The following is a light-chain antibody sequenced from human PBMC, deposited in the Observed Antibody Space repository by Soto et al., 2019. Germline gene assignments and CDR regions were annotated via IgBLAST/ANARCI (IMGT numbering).Light chain of an antibody. J-gene: IGLJ1*01. V-gene: IGLV2-14*01. CDR1: SSDVGGYNY. CDR2: DVS. CDR3: SSYMGSSSSV. Sequence: QSVLTQPASVSGSPGQSITISCTGTSSDVGGYNYVSWYQQHPGKAPKLMIYDVSSRPSGVSNRFSGSKSGNTASLTISGLQAVDEADYYCSSYMGSSSSVFGTWPNVTRP.